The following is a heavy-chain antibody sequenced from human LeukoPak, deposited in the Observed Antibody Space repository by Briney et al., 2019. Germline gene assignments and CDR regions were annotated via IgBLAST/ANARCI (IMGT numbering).Heavy chain of an antibody. V-gene: IGHV5-51*07. CDR2: IYPGDSDT. CDR3: ARRGEAMDPFDY. J-gene: IGHJ4*02. CDR1: GYSFTSYW. Sequence: GESLKISCKGSGYSFTSYWINWVHQMPGKGLEWMGIIYPGDSDTRYSPSFQGQVTISADKSINTAYLQWSSLKASDTAIYYCARRGEAMDPFDYWGQGTLVTVSS. D-gene: IGHD5-18*01.